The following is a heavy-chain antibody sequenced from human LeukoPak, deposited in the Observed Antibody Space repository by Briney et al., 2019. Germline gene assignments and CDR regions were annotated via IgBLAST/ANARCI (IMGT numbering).Heavy chain of an antibody. Sequence: PSETLSLTCTVSGGSISSYYWSWIRQPPGKGLEWIGYIYYSGSTNYNPSLKSRVTISVDTSKNQFSLKLSSVTAADTAVYYCARDDYDSRGGAFDIWGQGTMVTVSS. D-gene: IGHD3-22*01. J-gene: IGHJ3*02. CDR2: IYYSGST. CDR3: ARDDYDSRGGAFDI. V-gene: IGHV4-59*01. CDR1: GGSISSYY.